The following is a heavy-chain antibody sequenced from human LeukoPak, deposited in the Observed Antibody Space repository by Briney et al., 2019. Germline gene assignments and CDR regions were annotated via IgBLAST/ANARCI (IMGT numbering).Heavy chain of an antibody. V-gene: IGHV1-18*01. CDR2: LSAYNGNT. D-gene: IGHD4/OR15-4a*01. J-gene: IGHJ4*02. Sequence: ASVKVSCKSSVYTFTSYGISCVRQAPGPRLEWMGWLSAYNGNTNYAQKLQGRVTMTTDTSTSTAYMELRSLRSDDTAVYYCARGWLRLTTLDYWGQGTLVTVSS. CDR1: VYTFTSYG. CDR3: ARGWLRLTTLDY.